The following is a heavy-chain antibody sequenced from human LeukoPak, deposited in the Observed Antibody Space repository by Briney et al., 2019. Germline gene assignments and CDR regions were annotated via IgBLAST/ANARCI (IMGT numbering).Heavy chain of an antibody. CDR3: ARVLRGTTVTYGMDV. CDR1: GGSISSGDYY. Sequence: SETLSLTCTVSGGSISSGDYYWTWIRQPPGKGLEWIGEINHSGSTNYNPSLKSRVTISVDTSKNQFSLKLSSVTAADTAVYYCARVLRGTTVTYGMDVWGQGTTVTVSS. J-gene: IGHJ6*02. CDR2: INHSGST. D-gene: IGHD4-17*01. V-gene: IGHV4-39*07.